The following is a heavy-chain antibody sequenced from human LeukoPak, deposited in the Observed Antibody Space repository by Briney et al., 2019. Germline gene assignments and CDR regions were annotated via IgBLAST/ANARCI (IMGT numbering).Heavy chain of an antibody. J-gene: IGHJ5*02. V-gene: IGHV4-30-4*01. CDR2: MYYSGST. CDR3: ARPYYYDSRIDP. D-gene: IGHD3-22*01. CDR1: GGSISRGDYY. Sequence: PSETLSLTCTVSGGSISRGDYYWSWIRQPPGKGLEWIAYMYYSGSTYYNPSLKCRVTMSADTSKNQLSLRLSSVTAADTAVYYCARPYYYDSRIDPWGQGTLVTVSS.